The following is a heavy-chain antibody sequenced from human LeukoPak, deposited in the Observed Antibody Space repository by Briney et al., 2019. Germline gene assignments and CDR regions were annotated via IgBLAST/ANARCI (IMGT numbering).Heavy chain of an antibody. CDR2: INPSGGST. Sequence: ASVTVSCKASGYTFTSYYMHWVRQAPGQGLEWMGIINPSGGSTSYAQKFQGRATMTRDTSTSTVYMELSSLRSEDTAVYYCARDGQPLRYFDWLLSLDYFDYWGQGTLVTVSS. J-gene: IGHJ4*02. CDR1: GYTFTSYY. CDR3: ARDGQPLRYFDWLLSLDYFDY. D-gene: IGHD3-9*01. V-gene: IGHV1-46*01.